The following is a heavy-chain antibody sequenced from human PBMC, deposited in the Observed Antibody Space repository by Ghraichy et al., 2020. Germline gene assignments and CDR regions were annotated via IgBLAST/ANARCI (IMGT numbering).Heavy chain of an antibody. Sequence: GGSLRLSCAASGFTVTSNYMSWVRQAPGKGLEWVSVIQSGGTTDYADSVKGRFTISRDKSKNTLYLQMTSLRAEDTAVYFCASSHGYGSGSYYNGWGQGTLVTVSS. J-gene: IGHJ4*02. V-gene: IGHV3-53*01. CDR1: GFTVTSNY. CDR3: ASSHGYGSGSYYNG. D-gene: IGHD3-10*01. CDR2: IQSGGTT.